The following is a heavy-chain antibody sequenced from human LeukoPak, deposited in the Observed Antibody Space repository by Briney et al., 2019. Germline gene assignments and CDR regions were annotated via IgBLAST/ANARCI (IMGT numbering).Heavy chain of an antibody. CDR3: ARGVTHGDHYDSSGYYYAQSKPFDY. CDR2: INPNSGGT. J-gene: IGHJ4*02. Sequence: ASVKVSCKASGYTFAGYYMHWLRQAPGQGLEWVGWINPNSGGTNYAQKFQGRVTMTRDTSISTAYMELSRLRSDDTAVYYCARGVTHGDHYDSSGYYYAQSKPFDYWGQGTLVTVSS. CDR1: GYTFAGYY. D-gene: IGHD3-22*01. V-gene: IGHV1-2*02.